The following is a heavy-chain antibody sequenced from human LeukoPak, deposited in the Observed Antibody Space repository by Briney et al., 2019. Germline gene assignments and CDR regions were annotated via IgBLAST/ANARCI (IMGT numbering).Heavy chain of an antibody. CDR1: GFTVSSNY. CDR2: ISGSGGST. Sequence: GGSLRLSCAASGFTVSSNYMSWVRQAPGKGLEWVSAISGSGGSTYYADSVKGRFTISRDNSKNTLYLQMNSLRAEDTAVYYCATIAAAGTLGIYFDYWGQGTLVTVPS. J-gene: IGHJ4*02. V-gene: IGHV3-23*01. D-gene: IGHD6-13*01. CDR3: ATIAAAGTLGIYFDY.